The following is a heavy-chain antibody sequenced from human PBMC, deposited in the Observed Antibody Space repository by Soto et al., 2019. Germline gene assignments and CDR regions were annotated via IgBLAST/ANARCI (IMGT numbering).Heavy chain of an antibody. V-gene: IGHV1-69*01. CDR3: ARVEMATMRLDY. CDR2: IIPIFGTA. Sequence: QVQLVQSGAEVKKPGSSVKVSCKASGGTFSSYAISWVRQAPGQGLEWMGGIIPIFGTANYAQKFQGRVTITADESTSTAYMELSSLRSEATAVYYWARVEMATMRLDYWGQGTLVTVSS. D-gene: IGHD5-12*01. CDR1: GGTFSSYA. J-gene: IGHJ4*02.